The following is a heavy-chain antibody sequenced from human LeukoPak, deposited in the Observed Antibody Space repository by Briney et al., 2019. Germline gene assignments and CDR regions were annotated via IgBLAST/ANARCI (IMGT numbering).Heavy chain of an antibody. CDR3: ANGVVVHTLWGAFDI. V-gene: IGHV3-30*02. CDR1: GFTFSRYG. CDR2: IRYDGSNK. Sequence: PGRSLRLSCAASGFTFSRYGMHWVRQAPGKGLEWVAFIRYDGSNKYYADSVKGRFTISRDNSKNTLYLQMNSLRAEDTAVYYCANGVVVHTLWGAFDIWGQGTMVTVSS. D-gene: IGHD3-22*01. J-gene: IGHJ3*02.